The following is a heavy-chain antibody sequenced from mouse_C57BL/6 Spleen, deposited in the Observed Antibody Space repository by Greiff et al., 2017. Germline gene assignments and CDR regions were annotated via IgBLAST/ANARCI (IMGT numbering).Heavy chain of an antibody. J-gene: IGHJ4*01. Sequence: EVQLQESGAELVKPGASVKLSCTASGFNIKDYYMHWVKQRTEQGLEWIGRIAPEDGVPTYAPKFQGKATIPADTSSNTAYLPLSSLPSDDTPVYYCARSDEGYYAMDYWGQGTSGTVSS. CDR1: GFNIKDYY. V-gene: IGHV14-2*01. CDR2: IAPEDGVP. CDR3: ARSDEGYYAMDY.